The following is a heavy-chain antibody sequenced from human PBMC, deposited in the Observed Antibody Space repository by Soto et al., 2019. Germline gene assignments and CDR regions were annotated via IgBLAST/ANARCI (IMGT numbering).Heavy chain of an antibody. D-gene: IGHD3-16*01. CDR2: IKQDGSQN. CDR3: ARHDGRGFRWFDP. V-gene: IGHV3-7*03. Sequence: PGGSLRLSCAASGFTFSNYWMSWVRQAPGKGLEWVANIKQDGSQNYYVDSVKGRFTTSRDNTKNSFYLQMNSLRASDTAMYYCARHDGRGFRWFDPWGQGTLVTVSS. J-gene: IGHJ5*02. CDR1: GFTFSNYW.